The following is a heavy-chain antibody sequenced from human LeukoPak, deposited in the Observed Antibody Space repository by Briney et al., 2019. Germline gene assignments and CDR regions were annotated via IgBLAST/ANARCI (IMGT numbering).Heavy chain of an antibody. CDR2: ISGSGGST. D-gene: IGHD6-13*01. J-gene: IGHJ6*02. CDR1: GFTFSSYA. CDR3: AKCGIAAAGTVYYYGMDV. V-gene: IGHV3-23*01. Sequence: GSLRLSCAASGFTFSSYAMSWVRQAPGKGLEWVSAISGSGGSTYYADSVKGRFTISRDNSKNTLYLQMNSLRAEDTAVYYCAKCGIAAAGTVYYYGMDVWGQGTTVTVSS.